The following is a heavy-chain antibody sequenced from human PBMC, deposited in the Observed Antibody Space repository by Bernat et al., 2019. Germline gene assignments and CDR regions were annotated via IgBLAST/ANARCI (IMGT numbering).Heavy chain of an antibody. D-gene: IGHD3-10*01. Sequence: QVQLQQWGAGLLKPSETLSLTCAVYGGSFSGYYWSWHRQPPGKGLEWNGEIKTSGSTNYNPSLKSRVTLSVDTSKSPFSLKLSSVTSTDTAVYYCARTTLVLLWFGELKSDAFDIWGQGTMVTVSS. CDR3: ARTTLVLLWFGELKSDAFDI. CDR1: GGSFSGYY. V-gene: IGHV4-34*01. CDR2: IKTSGST. J-gene: IGHJ3*02.